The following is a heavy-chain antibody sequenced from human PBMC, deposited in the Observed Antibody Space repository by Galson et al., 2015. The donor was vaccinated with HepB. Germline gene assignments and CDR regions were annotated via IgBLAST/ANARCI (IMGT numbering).Heavy chain of an antibody. CDR2: ISYSSTYT. CDR1: GFTFSDSF. Sequence: SLRLSCAASGFTFSDSFMSWIRQAPGKGPDWVSYISYSSTYTDYADSVKGRFTISRDNAKNSLFLQMNSLRGEDTAVYYCATYRSTNNYIGREPSQDYWGQGTLVTVSS. V-gene: IGHV3-11*06. CDR3: ATYRSTNNYIGREPSQDY. D-gene: IGHD4-11*01. J-gene: IGHJ4*02.